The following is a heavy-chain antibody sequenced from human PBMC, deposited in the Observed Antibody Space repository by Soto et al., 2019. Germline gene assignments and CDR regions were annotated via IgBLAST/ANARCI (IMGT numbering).Heavy chain of an antibody. Sequence: PSETLSLTCAVSGGTISSSNWWSWGRQPPGKGLEWIGEIYHSGSTNYNPSLKSRVTISVDKSKNQFSLKLSSVTAADTAVYYCARMVLAVAGTGKHYYYYGMDVWGQGTTVTVSS. CDR2: IYHSGST. D-gene: IGHD6-19*01. J-gene: IGHJ6*02. V-gene: IGHV4-4*02. CDR1: GGTISSSNW. CDR3: ARMVLAVAGTGKHYYYYGMDV.